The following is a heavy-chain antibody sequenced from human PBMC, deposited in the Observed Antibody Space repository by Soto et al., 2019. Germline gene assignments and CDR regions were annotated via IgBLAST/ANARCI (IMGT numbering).Heavy chain of an antibody. CDR2: ISYDGSNK. CDR3: AKDLVSSSGGGYYYYYYGMDV. D-gene: IGHD3-3*01. J-gene: IGHJ6*02. Sequence: GGSLRLSCAASGFTFSSYGMHWVRQAPGKGLEWVAVISYDGSNKYYADSVKGRFTISRDNSKNTLYLQMNSLRAEDTAVYYCAKDLVSSSGGGYYYYYYGMDVWGQGTTVTVSS. CDR1: GFTFSSYG. V-gene: IGHV3-30*18.